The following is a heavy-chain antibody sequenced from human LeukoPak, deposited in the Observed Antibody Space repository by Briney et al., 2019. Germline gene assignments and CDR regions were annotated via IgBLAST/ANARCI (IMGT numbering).Heavy chain of an antibody. CDR3: VRGGDDLVV. CDR1: GFTFRNYW. D-gene: IGHD1-26*01. Sequence: GGSLRLPCAASGFTFRNYWMSWVRQAPGKGPEWVADIKGDGSKKYYVDSMKGRSTISRDNAENSLFLQMNSLRVEDTAVYYCVRGGDDLVVWGQGTMVTVSS. V-gene: IGHV3-7*01. CDR2: IKGDGSKK. J-gene: IGHJ3*01.